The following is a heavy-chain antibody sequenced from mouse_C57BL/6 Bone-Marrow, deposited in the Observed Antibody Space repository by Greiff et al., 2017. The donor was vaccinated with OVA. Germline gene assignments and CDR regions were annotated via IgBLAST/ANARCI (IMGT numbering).Heavy chain of an antibody. CDR3: ARLVAD. CDR1: GFNIKNTY. CDR2: IDPANGNT. J-gene: IGHJ3*01. V-gene: IGHV14-3*01. Sequence: EVQLQESVAELVRPGASVTLSCTASGFNIKNTYMHWVKQRPEQGLEWIGRIDPANGNTKYDAKLPGKATITAATSSNTAYLHLSSLTSEDTAIYYCARLVADWGQGTLVTVTA.